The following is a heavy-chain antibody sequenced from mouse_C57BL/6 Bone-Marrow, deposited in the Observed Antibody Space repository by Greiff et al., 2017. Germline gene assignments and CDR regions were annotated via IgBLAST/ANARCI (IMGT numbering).Heavy chain of an antibody. J-gene: IGHJ3*01. CDR3: ARKELGPWFAD. CDR2: ISNGGGST. Sequence: EVQVVESGGGLVQPGGSLKLSCAASGFTFSDYYMYWVRQTPEKRLEWVAYISNGGGSTYYPDTVKGRFTISRDNAKNTLYLQMSRLKSEDTAMYYCARKELGPWFADWGQGTLVTVSA. V-gene: IGHV5-12*01. D-gene: IGHD4-1*01. CDR1: GFTFSDYY.